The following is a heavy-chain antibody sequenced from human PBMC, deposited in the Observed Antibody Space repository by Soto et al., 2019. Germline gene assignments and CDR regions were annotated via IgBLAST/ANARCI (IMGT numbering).Heavy chain of an antibody. CDR2: IKSKTDGGTT. Sequence: GGSLRLSCAASGFTFSNAWMNWVRQAPGKGLEWVGRIKSKTDGGTTDYAAPVKGRFTISRDDSKNTLYLQMNSLKTEDTAVYYCTTDPSPYDSSGYYFYYGMDVWGQGTTVTVSS. CDR3: TTDPSPYDSSGYYFYYGMDV. V-gene: IGHV3-15*07. J-gene: IGHJ6*02. D-gene: IGHD3-22*01. CDR1: GFTFSNAW.